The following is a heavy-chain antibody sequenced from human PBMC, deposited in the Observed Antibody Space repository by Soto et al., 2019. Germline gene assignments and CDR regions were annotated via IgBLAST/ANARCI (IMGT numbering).Heavy chain of an antibody. CDR2: IYPGDSDT. Sequence: GESLKISCKGSGYSFTSYWIGWVRQMPGKGLEWMGIIYPGDSDTRYSPSFQGQVTISADKSISTAYLQWSSLKASDTAMYYCAGPRDSSGYYDAFDIWGQGTTVTVSS. V-gene: IGHV5-51*01. D-gene: IGHD3-22*01. J-gene: IGHJ3*02. CDR3: AGPRDSSGYYDAFDI. CDR1: GYSFTSYW.